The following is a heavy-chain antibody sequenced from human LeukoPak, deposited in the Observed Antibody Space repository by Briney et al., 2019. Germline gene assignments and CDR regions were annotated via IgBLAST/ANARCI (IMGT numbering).Heavy chain of an antibody. Sequence: PSETLSLTCTVSSGSFRTYYWSWVRQPPGKGLEWIGYIFYNEGTSYNPSLKSRVTISVDTSNNQLSLKVNSVTAADTAMYYCVKSNSRYQPWTLDIWGRGTMVTVSS. D-gene: IGHD2-2*01. CDR1: SGSFRTYY. CDR3: VKSNSRYQPWTLDI. CDR2: IFYNEGT. V-gene: IGHV4-59*01. J-gene: IGHJ3*02.